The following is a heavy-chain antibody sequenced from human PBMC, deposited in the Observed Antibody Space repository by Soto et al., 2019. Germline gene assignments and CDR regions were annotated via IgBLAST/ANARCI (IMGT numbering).Heavy chain of an antibody. J-gene: IGHJ4*02. CDR3: AKVELYCSSTSCSSFDY. V-gene: IGHV3-23*01. CDR2: ISGSGGST. CDR1: GFTFSSYA. D-gene: IGHD2-2*01. Sequence: EVQLLESGGGLVQPGGSLRLSCAASGFTFSSYAMSWVRQAPGKGLEWVSAISGSGGSTYYADSVKGRFTISRDNSKNTLYLQMNSLRAEDTAVYYCAKVELYCSSTSCSSFDYWGQGTLVTVSS.